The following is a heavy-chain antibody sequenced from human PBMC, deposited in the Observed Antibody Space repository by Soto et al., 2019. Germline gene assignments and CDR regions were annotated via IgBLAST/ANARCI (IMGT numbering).Heavy chain of an antibody. V-gene: IGHV3-73*01. CDR3: TRHVDPITIFGVVIGGFYYYYGMDV. CDR2: IRSKANSYAT. D-gene: IGHD3-3*01. J-gene: IGHJ6*02. CDR1: GFTFSGSA. Sequence: GSLRLSCAASGFTFSGSAMHWVRQASGKGLEWVGRIRSKANSYATAYAASVKGRFTISRDDSKNTAYLQMNSLKTEDTAVYYCTRHVDPITIFGVVIGGFYYYYGMDVWGQGTTVTVSS.